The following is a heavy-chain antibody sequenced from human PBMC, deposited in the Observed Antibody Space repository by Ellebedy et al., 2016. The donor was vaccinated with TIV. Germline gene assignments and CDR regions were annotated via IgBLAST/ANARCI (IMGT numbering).Heavy chain of an antibody. CDR3: ARVLPGLRYFDWLLFGSYYFDY. CDR2: IYYSGST. V-gene: IGHV4-59*01. J-gene: IGHJ4*02. CDR1: GGSISSYY. Sequence: MPSETLSLTCTVSGGSISSYYWSRIRQPPGKGLEWIGYIYYSGSTNYNPSLKSRVTISVDTSKNQFSLKLSSVTAADTAVYYCARVLPGLRYFDWLLFGSYYFDYWGQGTLVTVSS. D-gene: IGHD3-9*01.